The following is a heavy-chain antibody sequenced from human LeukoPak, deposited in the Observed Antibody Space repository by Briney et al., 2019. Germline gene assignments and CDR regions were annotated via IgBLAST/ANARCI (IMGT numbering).Heavy chain of an antibody. CDR3: AKGPNYGDYEPHFDC. V-gene: IGHV3-23*01. CDR1: GFTFSSYA. Sequence: SGGSLRLSCAASGFTFSSYAMSWVRQAPGRGREGVSAISGSGGSTYYADSGKGRFTISRDNSKNTLYLQMNSLRAEDTAVYYCAKGPNYGDYEPHFDCWGQGTLVTVSS. J-gene: IGHJ4*02. D-gene: IGHD4-17*01. CDR2: ISGSGGST.